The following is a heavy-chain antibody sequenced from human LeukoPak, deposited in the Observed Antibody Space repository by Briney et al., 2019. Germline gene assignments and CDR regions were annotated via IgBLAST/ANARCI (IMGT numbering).Heavy chain of an antibody. CDR2: INPNSGDT. J-gene: IGHJ4*02. Sequence: ASLKLSCTASGYTFPDYYMHWVRQAPGQGLEWMGWINPNSGDTNYAQRFQDRVTMTRDTSISTAYVDLSGLRSDDSAMYYCVRLCGGHCIDYWGQGTLVTVSS. V-gene: IGHV1-2*02. CDR1: GYTFPDYY. D-gene: IGHD2-21*02. CDR3: VRLCGGHCIDY.